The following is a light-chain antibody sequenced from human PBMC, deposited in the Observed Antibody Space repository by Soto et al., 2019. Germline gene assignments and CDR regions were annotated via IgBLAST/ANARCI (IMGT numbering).Light chain of an antibody. J-gene: IGKJ1*01. V-gene: IGKV1-5*01. CDR3: QHYDSFPWT. CDR2: DAS. Sequence: DIQMTQSPSTLSTSVRDRVTITCRASQSISIWLAWYQQKPGKAPKLLIYDASKLESGVPSRFSGSGSGTEFTLTFSSLQPDDFAIYYCQHYDSFPWTFGQGTKVESK. CDR1: QSISIW.